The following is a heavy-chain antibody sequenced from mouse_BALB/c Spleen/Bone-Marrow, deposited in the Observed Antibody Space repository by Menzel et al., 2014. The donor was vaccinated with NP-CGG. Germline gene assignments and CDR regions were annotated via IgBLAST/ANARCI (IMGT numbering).Heavy chain of an antibody. CDR1: GFNIKDTY. CDR2: IDPANGST. V-gene: IGHV14-3*02. Sequence: DVKLQESGAELVKPGASVKLSCTASGFNIKDTYMYWVKQRPEQGLEWIGRIDPANGSTKYDPKFQGRATITADTSSNTAYLQLSSLTSEDTAVYYCAREDYGNSYAMDYWGQGTSVTVSS. CDR3: AREDYGNSYAMDY. J-gene: IGHJ4*01. D-gene: IGHD2-1*01.